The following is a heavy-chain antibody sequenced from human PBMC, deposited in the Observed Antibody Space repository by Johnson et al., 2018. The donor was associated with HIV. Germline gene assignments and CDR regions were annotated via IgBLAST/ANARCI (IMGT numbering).Heavy chain of an antibody. CDR1: EFTVSSNY. Sequence: VQLVESGGGLIQPGGSLRLSCAASEFTVSSNYMSWVRQAPGKGLAWVGRIKSKTDGGTTDYAAPVKGRFTISRDGSKNTLYLQMNSLKTEDTAVYYCTTGLYWNDAFDIWGQGTMVTVSS. V-gene: IGHV3-15*01. D-gene: IGHD1-1*01. J-gene: IGHJ3*02. CDR3: TTGLYWNDAFDI. CDR2: IKSKTDGGTT.